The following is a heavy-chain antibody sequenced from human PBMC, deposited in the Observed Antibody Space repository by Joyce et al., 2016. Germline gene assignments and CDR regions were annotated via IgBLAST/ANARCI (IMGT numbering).Heavy chain of an antibody. D-gene: IGHD1-1*01. CDR2: SRNRADST. V-gene: IGHV3-72*01. Sequence: EVQLVESGGGLVQPGGSLRLSCEGSGFTFSDHFIDWVRQAPGKGLEWVARSRNRADSTEYAASVKGRCTISRDDPKNTLYLQMNRLEIEDTAVYFCARSTWNSGFDYWGQGTLVTVSS. J-gene: IGHJ4*02. CDR3: ARSTWNSGFDY. CDR1: GFTFSDHF.